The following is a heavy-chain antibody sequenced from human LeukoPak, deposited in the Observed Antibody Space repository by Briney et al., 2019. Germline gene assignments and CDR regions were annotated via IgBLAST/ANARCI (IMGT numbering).Heavy chain of an antibody. CDR3: ASYPRYMSSPPFDY. Sequence: GASVKVSCKASGYTFTGYYMHWVRQAPGQGLEWMGWINPNTGGRNYAQKFQGRVTMTRDTAISTAYMELGRLTSDDTAVYYCASYPRYMSSPPFDYWGQGTLVTVSS. CDR2: INPNTGGR. CDR1: GYTFTGYY. V-gene: IGHV1-2*02. D-gene: IGHD5-12*01. J-gene: IGHJ4*02.